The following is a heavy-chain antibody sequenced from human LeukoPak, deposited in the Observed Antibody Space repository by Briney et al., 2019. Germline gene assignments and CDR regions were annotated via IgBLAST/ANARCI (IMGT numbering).Heavy chain of an antibody. D-gene: IGHD5-24*01. Sequence: GASVKVSCKASGGTFSSYAISWVRQAPGQGLEWMGWISAYNGNTNYAQKLQGRVTMTTDTSTSTAYMELRSLRSDDTAVYYCARVEDGYNSIHAFDIWGQGTMVTVSS. V-gene: IGHV1-18*01. CDR1: GGTFSSYA. J-gene: IGHJ3*02. CDR3: ARVEDGYNSIHAFDI. CDR2: ISAYNGNT.